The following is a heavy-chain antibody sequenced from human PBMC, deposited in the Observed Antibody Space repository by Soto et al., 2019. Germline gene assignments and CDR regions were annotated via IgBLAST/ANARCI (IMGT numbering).Heavy chain of an antibody. V-gene: IGHV1-18*01. Sequence: ASVKVSCKASGDTFASFGFSWVRQAPGQGLEWLGWISAYNGNTHYAQKVRDRVTLTTDTSTNTAYMELRSLTSDDTAVYYCARDQESITDRILQYWGRGTMVTVSS. CDR1: GDTFASFG. CDR2: ISAYNGNT. CDR3: ARDQESITDRILQY. D-gene: IGHD3-10*01. J-gene: IGHJ3*01.